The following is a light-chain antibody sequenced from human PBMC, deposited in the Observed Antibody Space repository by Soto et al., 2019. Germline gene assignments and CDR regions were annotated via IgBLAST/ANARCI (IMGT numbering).Light chain of an antibody. CDR1: SSDVGGYNY. Sequence: QSALTQPASVSGSPGQSITISCTGTSSDVGGYNYVSWYQQHPGKAPQLMIYDVSSRPSGVSLRFSGSKSGNTASLTISGLQAEDKAYYFCSSYTASTTTRVFGGGTKLTVL. V-gene: IGLV2-14*03. CDR2: DVS. CDR3: SSYTASTTTRV. J-gene: IGLJ2*01.